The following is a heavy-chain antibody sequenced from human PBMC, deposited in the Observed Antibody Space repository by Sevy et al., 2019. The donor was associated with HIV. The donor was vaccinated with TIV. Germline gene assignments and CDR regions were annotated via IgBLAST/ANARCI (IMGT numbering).Heavy chain of an antibody. CDR2: ISGTGSIT. J-gene: IGHJ4*02. D-gene: IGHD6-19*01. V-gene: IGHV3-23*01. CDR1: GFTFSSYA. CDR3: AKGSHNTGWFPDY. Sequence: GSLRLSCAASGFTFSSYAMSWVRQAPGKGLEWVSTISGTGSITYYADSVRGRFTISRDNSNNILYLQMNSLRAEDTAVYFCAKGSHNTGWFPDYWGQGTLVTVSS.